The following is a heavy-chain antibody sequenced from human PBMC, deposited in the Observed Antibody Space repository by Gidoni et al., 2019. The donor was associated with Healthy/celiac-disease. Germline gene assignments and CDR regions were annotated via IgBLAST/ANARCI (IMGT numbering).Heavy chain of an antibody. V-gene: IGHV1-69*01. CDR1: GGTFSSYA. D-gene: IGHD3-3*01. CDR2: IIPIFGTA. CDR3: AREFKYFWSGDYTSDYYYGMDV. Sequence: QVQLVQSGAEVKKPGSSVNVSFKASGGTFSSYAIIWVRQAPGQGLEWMGGIIPIFGTANYAQKFQGRGTITADESTSTAYMELSSLRSEDTAVYYCAREFKYFWSGDYTSDYYYGMDVWGQGTTVTVSS. J-gene: IGHJ6*02.